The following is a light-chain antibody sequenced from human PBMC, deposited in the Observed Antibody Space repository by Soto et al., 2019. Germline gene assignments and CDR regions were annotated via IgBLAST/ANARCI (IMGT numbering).Light chain of an antibody. CDR2: KAS. J-gene: IGKJ1*01. CDR1: QSISSW. V-gene: IGKV1-5*03. Sequence: DIQMTQSPSTMSASVGDRVTLTCRASQSISSWLAWYQQKPGKAPKLLIYKASSLESGVPSRFSGSGSGTEFTLTISSLQPDDCATYYCQQYNSSSPETFGQGTKVDI. CDR3: QQYNSSSPET.